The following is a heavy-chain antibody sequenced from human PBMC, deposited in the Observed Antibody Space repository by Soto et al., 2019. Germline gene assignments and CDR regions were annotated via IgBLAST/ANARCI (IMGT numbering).Heavy chain of an antibody. V-gene: IGHV3-23*01. CDR1: GFTFSSYA. Sequence: SCAASGFTFSSYAMSWVRQAPGKGLEWVSLMSGDGVSTYYADSVKGRFTISRDNSKNTLYLQMNSLRAEDTAIYYCAKDISSGYYYFDYWGQGTLVTVSS. D-gene: IGHD3-22*01. CDR3: AKDISSGYYYFDY. CDR2: MSGDGVST. J-gene: IGHJ4*02.